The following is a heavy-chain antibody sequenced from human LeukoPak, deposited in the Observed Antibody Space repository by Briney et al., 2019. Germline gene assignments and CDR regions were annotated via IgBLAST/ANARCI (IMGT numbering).Heavy chain of an antibody. CDR2: IKSKTDGGTT. J-gene: IGHJ4*02. CDR1: GFAFNYAW. CDR3: TTGGNYYEY. D-gene: IGHD1-26*01. V-gene: IGHV3-15*01. Sequence: GSLRLSCAASGFAFNYAWVSWVRRAPGEGLEWVGRIKSKTDGGTTDYVAPVKGRFTVSRDDSKNTLYLQMNSLKTEDTAVYYCTTGGNYYEYWGQGTLVTVSS.